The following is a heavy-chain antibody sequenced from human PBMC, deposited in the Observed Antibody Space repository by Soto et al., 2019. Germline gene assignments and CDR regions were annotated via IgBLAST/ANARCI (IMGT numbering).Heavy chain of an antibody. CDR2: ITVYSGTT. CDR3: ARPQRGDAVKNAFAL. J-gene: IGHJ3*01. D-gene: IGHD2-21*02. Sequence: QVQLVQSGAEVKKPGASVKISCKASGYTFTNYGLSWVRQAPGQGLEWMGWITVYSGTTDHVQKFRGRVSVTTDTSTNTAYLELASLRSDDTAVYYCARPQRGDAVKNAFALWGQGTMVTVSS. CDR1: GYTFTNYG. V-gene: IGHV1-18*04.